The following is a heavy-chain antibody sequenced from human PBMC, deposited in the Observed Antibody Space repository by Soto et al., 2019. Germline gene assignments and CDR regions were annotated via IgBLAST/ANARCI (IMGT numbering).Heavy chain of an antibody. CDR3: ARPEYSSSSYGMDV. D-gene: IGHD6-6*01. V-gene: IGHV3-48*02. J-gene: IGHJ6*02. CDR1: GFTFSSYS. CDR2: TSSSSSTI. Sequence: PGGSLRLSCAASGFTFSSYSMNWVRQAPGKGLGWVSYTSSSSSTIYYADSVKGRFTISRDNAKNSLYLQMNSLRDEDTAVYYCARPEYSSSSYGMDVWGQGTTVTVSS.